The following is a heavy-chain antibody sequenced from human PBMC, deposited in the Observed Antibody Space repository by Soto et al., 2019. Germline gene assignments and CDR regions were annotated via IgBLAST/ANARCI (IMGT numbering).Heavy chain of an antibody. J-gene: IGHJ4*02. D-gene: IGHD7-27*01. Sequence: QVQLQQWGAGLLKPSETLSLTCAVYGGSFSGYYWNWIRQPPGKGLEWIGEINHSGSTNYNPSLKSRVTLSVETSKTQFSLKLSSVTAADTAVYYCARGWGRIFDYWGQGTLVTVSS. CDR3: ARGWGRIFDY. CDR1: GGSFSGYY. CDR2: INHSGST. V-gene: IGHV4-34*01.